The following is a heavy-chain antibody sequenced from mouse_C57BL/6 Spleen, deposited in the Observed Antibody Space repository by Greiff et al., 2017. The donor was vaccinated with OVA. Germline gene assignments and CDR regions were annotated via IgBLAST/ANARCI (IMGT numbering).Heavy chain of an antibody. CDR2: IDPSDSYT. Sequence: QVQLQQPGAELVRPGTSVKLSCKASGYTFTSYWMHWVKQRPGQGLEWIGVIDPSDSYTNYNQKFKGKATLTVDTSSSTAYMQLSSLTSEDSAVYYCARNTGDYDGAWFAYWGQGTLVTVSA. J-gene: IGHJ3*01. V-gene: IGHV1-59*01. CDR1: GYTFTSYW. D-gene: IGHD2-4*01. CDR3: ARNTGDYDGAWFAY.